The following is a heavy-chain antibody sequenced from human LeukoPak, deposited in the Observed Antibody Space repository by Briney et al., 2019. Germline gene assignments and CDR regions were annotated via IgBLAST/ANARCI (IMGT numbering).Heavy chain of an antibody. V-gene: IGHV3-74*01. D-gene: IGHD3-22*01. CDR3: ARAADSSGYYDY. Sequence: GGSLRLSCAASGFTFSSYWMHWVRQAPGKGLVWVSRINSDGSSASYADSVKGRFTISRDNAKNTLYLQMNSLRAEDTAVYYCARAADSSGYYDYWGQGTLVTVSS. CDR2: INSDGSSA. J-gene: IGHJ4*02. CDR1: GFTFSSYW.